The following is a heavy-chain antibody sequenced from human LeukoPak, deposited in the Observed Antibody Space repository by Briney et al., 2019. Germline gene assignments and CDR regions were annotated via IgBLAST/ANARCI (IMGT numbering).Heavy chain of an antibody. CDR1: GYTFTGYY. V-gene: IGHV1-2*02. J-gene: IGHJ4*02. Sequence: ASVKVSCKASGYTFTGYYMHWVRQAPGQGLEWMGWINPNSGGTNYAQKFQGRVTTTRDTSISTAYMELSRLRSDDTAVYYCARDRLSEVAGTDYWGQGTLVTVSS. D-gene: IGHD6-19*01. CDR3: ARDRLSEVAGTDY. CDR2: INPNSGGT.